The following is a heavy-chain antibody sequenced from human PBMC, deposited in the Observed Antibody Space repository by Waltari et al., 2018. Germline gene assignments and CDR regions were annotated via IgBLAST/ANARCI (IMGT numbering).Heavy chain of an antibody. CDR2: IYHSGST. V-gene: IGHV4-38-2*01. Sequence: QVQLQESGPGLVKPSETLSLTCAVSGYSISSGYYWGWIRQPPGKGLEWIGSIYHSGSTYYNPSLKRRVTISVDTSKNQFSLKLSSVTAADTAVYYCARGPVKFYDILTGYNWFDPWGQGTLVTVSS. J-gene: IGHJ5*02. CDR3: ARGPVKFYDILTGYNWFDP. CDR1: GYSISSGYY. D-gene: IGHD3-9*01.